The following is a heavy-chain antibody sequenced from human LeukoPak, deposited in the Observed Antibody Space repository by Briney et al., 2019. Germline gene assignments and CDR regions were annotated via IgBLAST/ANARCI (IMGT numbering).Heavy chain of an antibody. CDR3: ARGLFDSSGYYPDY. V-gene: IGHV3-33*01. CDR1: GYTLTELS. J-gene: IGHJ4*02. D-gene: IGHD3-22*01. Sequence: SCKVSGYTLTELSMHWVRQAPGKGLEWVAVIWYDGSNKYYADSVKGRFTISRDNSKNTLYLQMNSLRAEDTAVYYCARGLFDSSGYYPDYWGQGTLVTVSS. CDR2: IWYDGSNK.